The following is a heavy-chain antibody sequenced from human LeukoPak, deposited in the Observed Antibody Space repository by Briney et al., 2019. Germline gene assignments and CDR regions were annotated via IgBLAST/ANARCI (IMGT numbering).Heavy chain of an antibody. V-gene: IGHV3-9*01. CDR3: AKGGAGGNYFDY. J-gene: IGHJ4*02. D-gene: IGHD1-26*01. CDR2: ISWNSGSI. CDR1: GFTFDDYA. Sequence: GGSLRLSCAASGFTFDDYATHWVRQAPGKGLEWVSGISWNSGSIGYADSVKGRFTISRDNAKNSLYLQMNSLRAEDTALYYCAKGGAGGNYFDYWGQGTLVTVSS.